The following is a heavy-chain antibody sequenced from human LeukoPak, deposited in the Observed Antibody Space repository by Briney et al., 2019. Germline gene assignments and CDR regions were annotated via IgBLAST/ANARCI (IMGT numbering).Heavy chain of an antibody. V-gene: IGHV1-2*02. CDR1: GYTFTGYY. D-gene: IGHD3-10*01. CDR2: INPNSGDT. CDR3: ARDPLRWRFTMVRDRGLFNWFDP. J-gene: IGHJ5*02. Sequence: GASVKVSCKASGYTFTGYYMHWVRQAPGQGLEWMEWINPNSGDTNYAQKFQGRVTMTRDTSISTAYMELSRLRSDDTAVYYCARDPLRWRFTMVRDRGLFNWFDPWGQGTLVTVSS.